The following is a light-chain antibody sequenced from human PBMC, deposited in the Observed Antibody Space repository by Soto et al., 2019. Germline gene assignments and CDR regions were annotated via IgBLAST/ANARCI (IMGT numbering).Light chain of an antibody. CDR1: QSISSW. V-gene: IGKV1-5*03. CDR3: QQYNSDSPLT. Sequence: DIPMTPSPSTLSSSVVDIVTITCRARQSISSWLAWYQQKTGKAPKLLIYKASSLTSAVPSSFSGSGSGTDFSLTMSSLKADDFATYYCQQYNSDSPLTYGGGTKVEIK. CDR2: KAS. J-gene: IGKJ4*01.